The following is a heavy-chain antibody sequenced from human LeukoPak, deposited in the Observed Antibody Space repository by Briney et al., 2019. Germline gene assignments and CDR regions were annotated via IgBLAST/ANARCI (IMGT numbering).Heavy chain of an antibody. Sequence: ASVKVSCKASGYTFTSYGISWVRQAPGQGLEWMGWISAYNGNTNYAQKLQGRVTMTTDTSTSTAYMELRSLRSDDTAVYYCARVTMDLYYYGMDAWGQGTTVTVSS. CDR3: ARVTMDLYYYGMDA. CDR1: GYTFTSYG. D-gene: IGHD3-10*01. J-gene: IGHJ6*02. CDR2: ISAYNGNT. V-gene: IGHV1-18*01.